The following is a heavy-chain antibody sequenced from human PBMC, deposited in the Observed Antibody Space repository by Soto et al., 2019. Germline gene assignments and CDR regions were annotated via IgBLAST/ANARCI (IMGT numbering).Heavy chain of an antibody. V-gene: IGHV3-30*18. CDR2: ISYDGSNK. J-gene: IGHJ6*02. D-gene: IGHD1-26*01. CDR1: GFTFSSYG. Sequence: QVQLVESGGGVVQPGRSLRLSCAASGFTFSSYGMHWVRQAPGKGLEWVAVISYDGSNKYYADSVKGRFTISRDNSKNSLYLQMNSLRAEDTAVYYCAKVKCELLHHYYYGMDVWGQGTTVTVSS. CDR3: AKVKCELLHHYYYGMDV.